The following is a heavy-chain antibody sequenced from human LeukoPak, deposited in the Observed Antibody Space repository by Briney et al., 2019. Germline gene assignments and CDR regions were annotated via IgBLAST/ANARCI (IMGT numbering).Heavy chain of an antibody. CDR2: IYYSGST. D-gene: IGHD1-26*01. Sequence: PSETLSLTCTVSGGSISSSSYYWGWIRQPPGKGLEWIGSIYYSGSTYYNPSLKSRVTISVDTSKNQFSLKLSSVTAADTAVYYCARGRWEPLQFFDYWGQGTLVTVSS. J-gene: IGHJ4*02. V-gene: IGHV4-39*01. CDR3: ARGRWEPLQFFDY. CDR1: GGSISSSSYY.